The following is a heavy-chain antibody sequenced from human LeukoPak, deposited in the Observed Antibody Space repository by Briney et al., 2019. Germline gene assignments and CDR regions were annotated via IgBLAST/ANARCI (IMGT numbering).Heavy chain of an antibody. CDR1: GFTFSSYA. D-gene: IGHD2-15*01. Sequence: GGSLRLSCAASGFTFSSYAMSWVRQAPGKGLEWVSAISGSGGSTYYADSVKGRFTISRDNSKNTLYLQMNSLRAEDAAVYYCAKDYFGVVVMVGFDYWGQGTLVTVSS. CDR3: AKDYFGVVVMVGFDY. J-gene: IGHJ4*02. CDR2: ISGSGGST. V-gene: IGHV3-23*01.